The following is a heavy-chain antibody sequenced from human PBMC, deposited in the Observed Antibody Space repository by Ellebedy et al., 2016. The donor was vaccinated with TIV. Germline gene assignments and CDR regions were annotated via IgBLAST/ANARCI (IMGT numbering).Heavy chain of an antibody. CDR2: IIPILGIA. V-gene: IGHV1-69*02. J-gene: IGHJ4*02. D-gene: IGHD1-7*01. CDR3: ASGAGTSLDY. CDR1: GYTLTELS. Sequence: ASVKVSCKVSGYTLTELSMHWVRQAPGQGLEWMGRIIPILGIANYAQKFQGRVTITADKSTSTAYMELSSLRSEDTAVYYCASGAGTSLDYWGQGTLVTVSS.